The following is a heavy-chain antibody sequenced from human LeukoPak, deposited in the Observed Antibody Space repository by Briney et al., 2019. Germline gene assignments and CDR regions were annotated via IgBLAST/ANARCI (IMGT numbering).Heavy chain of an antibody. CDR2: ISGSGGST. CDR1: GFTFSSYG. D-gene: IGHD6-19*01. CDR3: ASYFSGWPLFDY. J-gene: IGHJ4*02. V-gene: IGHV3-23*01. Sequence: AGGSLRLSCAASGFTFSSYGMSWVRQAPGKGLEWVSAISGSGGSTYYADSVKGRFTISRDNSKNTLYLQMNSLRAEDTAVYYCASYFSGWPLFDYWGQGTLVTVSS.